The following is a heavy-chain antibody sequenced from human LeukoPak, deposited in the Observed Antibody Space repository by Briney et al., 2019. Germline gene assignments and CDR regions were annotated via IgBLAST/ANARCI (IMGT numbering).Heavy chain of an antibody. Sequence: PSETLSLTCTVSGGSISSYYWSWIWQPPGKGLEWIGYIHYSGSTNYNPSLKSRVTISVDTSKNQFSLKLSSVTAADTAVYYCARALIPITMVRGVVYYYYGMDVWGQGTTVTVSS. CDR1: GGSISSYY. CDR2: IHYSGST. CDR3: ARALIPITMVRGVVYYYYGMDV. V-gene: IGHV4-59*01. D-gene: IGHD3-10*01. J-gene: IGHJ6*02.